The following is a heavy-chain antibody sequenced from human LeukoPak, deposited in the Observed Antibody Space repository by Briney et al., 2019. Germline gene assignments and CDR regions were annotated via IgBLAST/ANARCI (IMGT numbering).Heavy chain of an antibody. Sequence: GGSLRLSCAASRFTFSNSVMRWVRQAPGKGLEWVSDISGGGSSTHYADSVKGRFTISRENSQNTLYLQMNSLRAEDTAVYYCAKDGYGVLDYWGQGTLVTVSS. J-gene: IGHJ4*02. CDR2: ISGGGSST. D-gene: IGHD4-17*01. CDR3: AKDGYGVLDY. CDR1: RFTFSNSV. V-gene: IGHV3-23*01.